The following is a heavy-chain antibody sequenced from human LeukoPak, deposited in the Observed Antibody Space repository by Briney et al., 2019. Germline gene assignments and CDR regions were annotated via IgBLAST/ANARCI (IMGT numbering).Heavy chain of an antibody. Sequence: GGSLRLSCAASGFTFSSYSMSWVRQAPGKGLQWISSISSSSAYIYYADSLKGRFTISRDNAKNSLYLQMNSLRAEDTAVYYCARWGSGYYDWGLGHWGQGTLVTVSS. CDR2: ISSSSAYI. CDR1: GFTFSSYS. D-gene: IGHD3-3*01. CDR3: ARWGSGYYDWGLGH. J-gene: IGHJ5*02. V-gene: IGHV3-21*01.